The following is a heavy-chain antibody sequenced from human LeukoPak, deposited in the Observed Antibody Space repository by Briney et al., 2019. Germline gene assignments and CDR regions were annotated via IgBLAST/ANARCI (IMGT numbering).Heavy chain of an antibody. CDR1: GYTFTSYD. Sequence: ASVKVSCKASGYTFTSYDINWVRQATGQGLEWRGWMNPNSGNTGYAQKFQGRVTMTRNTSISTAYMELSSLRSEDTAVYYCARGGFVSYYYDSSGYYFRGNWFDPWGQGTLVTVSS. CDR2: MNPNSGNT. J-gene: IGHJ5*02. CDR3: ARGGFVSYYYDSSGYYFRGNWFDP. V-gene: IGHV1-8*01. D-gene: IGHD3-22*01.